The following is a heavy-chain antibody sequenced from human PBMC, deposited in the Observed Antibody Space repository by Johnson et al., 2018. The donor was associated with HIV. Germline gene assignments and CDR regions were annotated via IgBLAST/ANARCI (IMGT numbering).Heavy chain of an antibody. CDR1: GFTFRSYA. V-gene: IGHV3-73*01. D-gene: IGHD5-12*01. Sequence: EVQLVESGGGVVQPGGSLRLSCVASGFTFRSYAMSWVRQAPGKGLEWVGRIRSKANSYATAYAASVKGRFTISRDDSKNTAYLQMNSLKTEDTAVYYCARDKVDDAFDIWGQGTMVTVSS. CDR2: IRSKANSYAT. CDR3: ARDKVDDAFDI. J-gene: IGHJ3*02.